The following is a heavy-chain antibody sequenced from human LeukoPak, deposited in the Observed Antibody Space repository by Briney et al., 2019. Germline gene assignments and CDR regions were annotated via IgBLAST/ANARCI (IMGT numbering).Heavy chain of an antibody. D-gene: IGHD2-15*01. V-gene: IGHV3-23*01. CDR3: AKGTSSSCYSAPNY. J-gene: IGHJ4*02. CDR2: ICSNDNNT. CDR1: GFTFSSYA. Sequence: GGSLRLSCAASGFTFSSYAMNWVRQAPGKGLEWVSAICSNDNNTYYANSVKGRFTISRDNSKNTLSLQLNSLRAEGTAVYYCAKGTSSSCYSAPNYWGQGTLVTVSS.